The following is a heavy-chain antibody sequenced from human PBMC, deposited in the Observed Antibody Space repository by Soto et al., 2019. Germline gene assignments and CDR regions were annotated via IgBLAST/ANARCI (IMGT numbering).Heavy chain of an antibody. D-gene: IGHD2-15*01. CDR1: GGSFSGNY. J-gene: IGHJ4*02. Sequence: QVQLQQWGAGLLKPSETLSLTCAVYGGSFSGNYWSWIRQPPGKGLEWIGEINHSGSTNYNPSLKSRVTVSLDTSKNQFSLKLSSVTAADTALYYCANWWPLDDWGQGTLVTVSS. CDR2: INHSGST. CDR3: ANWWPLDD. V-gene: IGHV4-34*01.